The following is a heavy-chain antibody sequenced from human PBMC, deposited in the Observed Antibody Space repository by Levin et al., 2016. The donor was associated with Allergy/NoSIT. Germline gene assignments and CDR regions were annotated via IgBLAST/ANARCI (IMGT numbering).Heavy chain of an antibody. Sequence: WIRQPPGKGLEWIGYIYYSGSTNYNPSLKSRVTISVDTSKNQFSLKLSSVTAADTAVYYCARHGWGFYYDSSGYYSAEYFQHWGQGTLVTVSS. V-gene: IGHV4-59*08. CDR3: ARHGWGFYYDSSGYYSAEYFQH. J-gene: IGHJ1*01. CDR2: IYYSGST. D-gene: IGHD3-22*01.